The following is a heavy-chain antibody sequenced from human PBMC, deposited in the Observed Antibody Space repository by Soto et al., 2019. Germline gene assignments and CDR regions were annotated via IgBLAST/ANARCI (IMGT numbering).Heavy chain of an antibody. V-gene: IGHV1-18*01. CDR2: IGTHNGDT. CDR3: ARDLGGWPDY. D-gene: IGHD2-15*01. CDR1: GYTFNTYG. J-gene: IGHJ4*02. Sequence: ASVKVSCKASGYTFNTYGFSWVRQAPGQGLEWVGWIGTHNGDTTYAQKFQGRVTITRDTSASTAYMELSSLRSEDTAVYYCARDLGGWPDYWGQGTLVTVSS.